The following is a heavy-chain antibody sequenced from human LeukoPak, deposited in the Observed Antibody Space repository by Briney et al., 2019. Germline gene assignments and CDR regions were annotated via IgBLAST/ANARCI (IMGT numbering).Heavy chain of an antibody. CDR2: ISGSVDIT. D-gene: IGHD3-22*01. V-gene: IGHV3-23*01. J-gene: IGHJ4*02. Sequence: RGSLRLSCAASGFSFSTYDMSWVRQTPGEGLEWVSGISGSVDITYYADSVTGRFTISRDNSKNTLFLQMNSLRAEDTAVYYSAKTTLSAYDRRGSRTLGPFDYWGQGTLVTVSS. CDR3: AKTTLSAYDRRGSRTLGPFDY. CDR1: GFSFSTYD.